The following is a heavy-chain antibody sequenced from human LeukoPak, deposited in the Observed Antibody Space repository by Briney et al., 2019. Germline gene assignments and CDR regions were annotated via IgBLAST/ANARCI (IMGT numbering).Heavy chain of an antibody. CDR2: INHSGST. J-gene: IGHJ4*02. D-gene: IGHD2-2*02. CDR3: ARDRRYCSSTSCYTGIVFDY. CDR1: GGSFSGYY. Sequence: SETLSLTCAVYGGSFSGYYWSWIRQPPGKGLEWIGEINHSGSTNYNPSLKSRVTISVDTSKNQFSLKLSSVTAADTAVYYCARDRRYCSSTSCYTGIVFDYWGQGTLVTVSS. V-gene: IGHV4-34*01.